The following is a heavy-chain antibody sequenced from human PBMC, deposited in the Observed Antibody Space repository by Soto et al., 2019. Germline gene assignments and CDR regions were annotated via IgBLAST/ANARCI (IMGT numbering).Heavy chain of an antibody. D-gene: IGHD3-16*01. Sequence: QVQLVQSGAEVKMPGASVKVSCKASGYIFAGYYMAWVRQAPGQGLEWMGWINPNGGATDYPPQFQDRVTMTRDMSITTAYMELTRLTSDDTAVYYCARVGYYDYVWGSYGVAHWGQGTLVTVSS. CDR1: GYIFAGYY. V-gene: IGHV1-2*02. J-gene: IGHJ4*02. CDR2: INPNGGAT. CDR3: ARVGYYDYVWGSYGVAH.